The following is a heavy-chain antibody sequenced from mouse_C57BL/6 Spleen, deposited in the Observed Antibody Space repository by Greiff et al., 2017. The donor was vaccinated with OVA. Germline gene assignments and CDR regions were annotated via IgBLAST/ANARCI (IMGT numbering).Heavy chain of an antibody. V-gene: IGHV1-69*01. CDR1: GYTFTSYW. CDR2: IDPSDSYT. J-gene: IGHJ2*01. Sequence: QVQLQQPGAELVMPGASVKLSCKASGYTFTSYWMHWVKQRPGQGLEWIGEIDPSDSYTNYNQKFKGKSTLTVDKSSSTAYMQLSSLTSEDSAVYYCARSGWLPYSYFDYWGQGTTLTVSS. CDR3: ARSGWLPYSYFDY. D-gene: IGHD2-3*01.